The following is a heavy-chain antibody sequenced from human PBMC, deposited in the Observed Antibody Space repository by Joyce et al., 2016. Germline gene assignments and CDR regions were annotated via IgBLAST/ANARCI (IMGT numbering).Heavy chain of an antibody. CDR3: ARDDYPLMAV. Sequence: QVQLVQSGAEVKKPGASVKLSCKASGYTSSTYALHWVRQAPGQRLEWMGWINAGNGDTRYSQKFQGRVTITRDRSASTAYMELSSLTSEDTAVYYCARDDYPLMAVWGKGTTVTVSS. J-gene: IGHJ6*04. D-gene: IGHD4-11*01. CDR2: INAGNGDT. CDR1: GYTSSTYA. V-gene: IGHV1-3*01.